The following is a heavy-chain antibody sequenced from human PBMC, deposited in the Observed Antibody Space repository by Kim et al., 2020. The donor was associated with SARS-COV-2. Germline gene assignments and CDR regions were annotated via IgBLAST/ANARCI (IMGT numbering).Heavy chain of an antibody. V-gene: IGHV3-48*02. CDR3: AAQSVY. CDR1: GFSFSDYG. Sequence: GGSLRLSCAVSGFSFSDYGMNWVRQGRGSGLAWVSSIGSRRLTISYADSVKGRFTISRDNARNLLYLQMNSLTDEDTGVYYCAAQSVYWGRGTLVTVSS. CDR2: IGSRRLTI. J-gene: IGHJ4*02.